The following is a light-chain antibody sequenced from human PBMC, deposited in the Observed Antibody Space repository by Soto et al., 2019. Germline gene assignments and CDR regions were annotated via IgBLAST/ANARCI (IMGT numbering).Light chain of an antibody. J-gene: IGKJ2*01. CDR3: QQYNDGHPST. V-gene: IGKV3-15*01. CDR1: QSITNN. Sequence: EIVMTQSPATLSVSPGERATLSCRASQSITNNLAWYQQKPGQAPRLIIYGASTRATAIPARFSGSGFGTEFTLTISSLQSQDFAVYYCQQYNDGHPSTFGQGTKVEI. CDR2: GAS.